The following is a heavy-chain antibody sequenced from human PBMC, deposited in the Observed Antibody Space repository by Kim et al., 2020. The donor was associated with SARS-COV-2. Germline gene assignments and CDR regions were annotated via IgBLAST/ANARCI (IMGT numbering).Heavy chain of an antibody. CDR2: IKQDGSEK. CDR3: ARLLPLFTYYYDSIGFRYY. J-gene: IGHJ4*02. CDR1: GFTFSRNW. V-gene: IGHV3-7*03. D-gene: IGHD3-22*01. Sequence: GGSLRLSCAASGFTFSRNWMSWVRQAPGKGLEWVANIKQDGSEKYYVDSVKGRFTISRDNAKNSLYLQMNTLRAEDTAGYYCARLLPLFTYYYDSIGFRYYLGQGSMVTVSS.